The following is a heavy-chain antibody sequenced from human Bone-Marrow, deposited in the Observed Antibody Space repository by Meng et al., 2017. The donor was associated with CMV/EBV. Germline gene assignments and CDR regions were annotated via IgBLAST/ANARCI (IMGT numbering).Heavy chain of an antibody. CDR3: TGYSSSWSRGYYYYYGMDV. CDR1: GYTFTGYY. CDR2: INPNSGGT. D-gene: IGHD6-13*01. Sequence: ASVKVSCKASGYTFTGYYMHWVRQAPGQGLEWMGWINPNSGGTNYAQKSQGRVTMTRDTSISTAYMELSRLRSDDTAVYYCTGYSSSWSRGYYYYYGMDVWGQGTTVTVSS. V-gene: IGHV1-2*02. J-gene: IGHJ6*02.